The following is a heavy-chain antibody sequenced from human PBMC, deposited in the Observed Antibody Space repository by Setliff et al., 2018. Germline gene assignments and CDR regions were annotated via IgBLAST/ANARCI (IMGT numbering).Heavy chain of an antibody. CDR1: GYTFSTYA. Sequence: ASVKVSCKASGYTFSTYAIHWVRQAHGQRPDWMGWINAGNGITNYAQKFQGRVTMTRDTSISTVYMELSRLRSDDTAVYYCARDLNRWFGEFAFDIWGQGTMVTVSS. CDR2: INAGNGIT. D-gene: IGHD3-10*01. CDR3: ARDLNRWFGEFAFDI. J-gene: IGHJ3*02. V-gene: IGHV1-3*01.